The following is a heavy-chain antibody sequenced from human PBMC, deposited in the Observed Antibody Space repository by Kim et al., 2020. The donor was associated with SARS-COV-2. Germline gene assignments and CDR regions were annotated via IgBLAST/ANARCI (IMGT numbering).Heavy chain of an antibody. V-gene: IGHV3-21*01. D-gene: IGHD3-10*01. CDR3: ARDRKWFGEFLLGY. J-gene: IGHJ4*02. Sequence: GGSLRLSCAASGFTFSSYSMNWVRQAPGKGLEWVSSISSSSSYIYYADSVKGRFTISRDNAKNSLYLQMNSLRAEDTAVYYCARDRKWFGEFLLGYWGQGTLVTVSS. CDR2: ISSSSSYI. CDR1: GFTFSSYS.